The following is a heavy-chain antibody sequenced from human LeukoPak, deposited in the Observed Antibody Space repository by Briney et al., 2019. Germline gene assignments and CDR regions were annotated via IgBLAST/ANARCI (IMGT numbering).Heavy chain of an antibody. CDR3: ARGGIWFTLTFDY. J-gene: IGHJ4*02. CDR1: GYTFTSYY. Sequence: GASGKVSCKASGYTFTSYYIHWGRQAPGPGLEWMGIINPSGGSTTDAQKFQGRVTMTRDMSSSTVYMELSSLRSEDTAVYYCARGGIWFTLTFDYWGQGTLVTVSS. D-gene: IGHD3-10*01. CDR2: INPSGGST. V-gene: IGHV1-46*01.